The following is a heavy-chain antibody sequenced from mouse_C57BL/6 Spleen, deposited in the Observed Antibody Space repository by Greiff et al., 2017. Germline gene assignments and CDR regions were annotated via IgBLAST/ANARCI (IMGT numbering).Heavy chain of an antibody. CDR3: ARSRDGYYGGFAY. J-gene: IGHJ3*01. V-gene: IGHV1-42*01. CDR1: GYSFTGYY. Sequence: VQLKESGPELVKPGASVKISCKASGYSFTGYYMNWVKQSPEKSLEWIGEINPSTGGTTYNQKFKAKATLTVDKSSSTAYMQLKSLTSEDSAVYYCARSRDGYYGGFAYWGQGTLVTVSA. CDR2: INPSTGGT. D-gene: IGHD2-3*01.